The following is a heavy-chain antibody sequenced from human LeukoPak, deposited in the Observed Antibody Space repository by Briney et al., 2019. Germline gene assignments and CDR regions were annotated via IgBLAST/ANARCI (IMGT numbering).Heavy chain of an antibody. Sequence: PEGSLRLSCAASGFTFSNAWMSWVRQAPGKGLEWVGRIKSKADGGTTDYAAPVKGRFTISGDDSKNTLYLQMNSLKTEDTAVYYCTTAQWELLHYWGQGTLVTVSS. CDR3: TTAQWELLHY. J-gene: IGHJ4*02. CDR2: IKSKADGGTT. CDR1: GFTFSNAW. D-gene: IGHD1-26*01. V-gene: IGHV3-15*01.